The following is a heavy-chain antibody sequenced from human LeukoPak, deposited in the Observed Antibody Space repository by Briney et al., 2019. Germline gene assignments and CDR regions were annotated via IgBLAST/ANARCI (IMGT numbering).Heavy chain of an antibody. CDR1: GFTFTNYA. J-gene: IGHJ4*02. V-gene: IGHV3-23*01. D-gene: IGHD2-15*01. CDR3: ARVESSGFDY. CDR2: ISASGGST. Sequence: SGGSLRLSCAASGFTFTNYAMSWVRQSPKKGLEWVSVISASGGSTNYADSVKGRFTISRDNAKNSLYLQMNSLRAEDTAVYYCARVESSGFDYWGQGTLVTVSS.